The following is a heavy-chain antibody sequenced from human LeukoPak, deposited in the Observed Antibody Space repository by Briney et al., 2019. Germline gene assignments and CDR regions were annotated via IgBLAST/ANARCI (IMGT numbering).Heavy chain of an antibody. Sequence: KRGESLKISCKGSGYSFTSYWIGWVRQMPGKGLEWMGIIYPGDSDTRYSPSFQGQVTISADKSISTAYLQWSSLKASDTAMYYCARMDYSSGWYPLFDYWGQGTLATVSS. J-gene: IGHJ4*02. CDR2: IYPGDSDT. CDR3: ARMDYSSGWYPLFDY. V-gene: IGHV5-51*01. D-gene: IGHD6-19*01. CDR1: GYSFTSYW.